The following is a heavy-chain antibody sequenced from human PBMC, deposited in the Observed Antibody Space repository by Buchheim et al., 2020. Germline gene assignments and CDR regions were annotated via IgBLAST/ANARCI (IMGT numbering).Heavy chain of an antibody. Sequence: QVQLVQSGAEVKKPGSSVKVSCKASGGTFSSYAISWVRQAPGQGLEWMGGIIPIFGTANYAQKFQGRVTITADKSTSTAYMELSSLRSEDTAVFYCAMSGAITMVRGPPPWGYFDYWGQGTL. D-gene: IGHD3-10*01. CDR3: AMSGAITMVRGPPPWGYFDY. CDR1: GGTFSSYA. CDR2: IIPIFGTA. V-gene: IGHV1-69*06. J-gene: IGHJ4*02.